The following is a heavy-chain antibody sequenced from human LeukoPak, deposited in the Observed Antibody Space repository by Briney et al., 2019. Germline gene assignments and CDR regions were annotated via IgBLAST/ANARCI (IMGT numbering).Heavy chain of an antibody. D-gene: IGHD2-15*01. Sequence: PSETLSLTCTVSGGSISSSSYYWGWIRQPPGKGLEWIGSIYYSGSTYYNPSLKSRVTISVDTSKNQFSLKLSSVTAADTAVYYCVRLGVVGLDQNWFDPWGQGTRVTVSS. V-gene: IGHV4-39*07. CDR1: GGSISSSSYY. J-gene: IGHJ5*02. CDR3: VRLGVVGLDQNWFDP. CDR2: IYYSGST.